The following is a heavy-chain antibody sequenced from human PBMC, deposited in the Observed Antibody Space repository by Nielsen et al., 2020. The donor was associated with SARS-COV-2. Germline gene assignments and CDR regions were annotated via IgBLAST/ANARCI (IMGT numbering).Heavy chain of an antibody. CDR1: GYTFTSYG. CDR2: ISAYNGNT. J-gene: IGHJ6*02. CDR3: ARDGDVSDGMAAYYYGMDV. D-gene: IGHD5-24*01. V-gene: IGHV1-18*01. Sequence: ASVKVSCKASGYTFTSYGISWVRQAPGQGLEWMGWISAYNGNTNYAQKLQGRVTMTTDTSTSTAYMELRSLRSDDTAVYYCARDGDVSDGMAAYYYGMDVWGQGTTVTVSS.